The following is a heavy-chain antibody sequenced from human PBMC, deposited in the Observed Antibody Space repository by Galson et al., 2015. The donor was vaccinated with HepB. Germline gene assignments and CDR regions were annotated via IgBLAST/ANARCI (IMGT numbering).Heavy chain of an antibody. D-gene: IGHD4-17*01. V-gene: IGHV3-33*01. CDR1: GFTFSSYG. CDR2: IWYDGSNK. J-gene: IGHJ2*01. Sequence: SLRLSCAEAGFTFSSYGIHWVRRALGKGLEWVAVIWYDGSNKNYADSVKGRFTISRDNSKNTLYLQMNSLRAEDTAVYYCARDKPPYGDYLDWYFDLWGRGTLVTVSS. CDR3: ARDKPPYGDYLDWYFDL.